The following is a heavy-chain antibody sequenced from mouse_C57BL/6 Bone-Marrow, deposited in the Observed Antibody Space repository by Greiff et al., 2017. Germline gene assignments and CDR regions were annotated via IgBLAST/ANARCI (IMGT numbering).Heavy chain of an antibody. D-gene: IGHD2-3*01. Sequence: EVQLQQSGPELVKPGASVKISCKASGYSFTGYYMNWVKQSPEKSLEWIGEINPSPCGTPYNPTFKAKATLTVDKSYITAYMQLKSLPSADSAVDYCARRECGYYLYYFDYWGQGTTLTVSS. J-gene: IGHJ2*01. CDR1: GYSFTGYY. CDR2: INPSPCGT. V-gene: IGHV1-42*01. CDR3: ARRECGYYLYYFDY.